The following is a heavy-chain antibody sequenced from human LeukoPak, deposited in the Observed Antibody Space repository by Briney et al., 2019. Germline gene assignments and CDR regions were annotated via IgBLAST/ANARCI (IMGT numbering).Heavy chain of an antibody. J-gene: IGHJ5*02. D-gene: IGHD5-18*01. CDR2: IYYSGST. Sequence: SETLSLTCSVSGGSISSGSYYWGWIRQPPGTGLEWIGSIYYSGSTYYNPSLKSRVTISVDTSKNQFSLKLSSVTAADTAVYYCARLQLWTGFDPWGQGTLVTVSS. V-gene: IGHV4-39*01. CDR3: ARLQLWTGFDP. CDR1: GGSISSGSYY.